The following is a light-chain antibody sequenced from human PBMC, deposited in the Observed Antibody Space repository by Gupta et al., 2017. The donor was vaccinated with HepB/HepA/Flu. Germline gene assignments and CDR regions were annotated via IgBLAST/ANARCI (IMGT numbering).Light chain of an antibody. Sequence: EIVLTQSPATLSLSPGERATLSCMASQSVTRYLAWYQPNPGQTRRLLIYDASNRATGNTARFSGSGCGTDFTLTSSSLEPEDFAVYYCQQRTNWPTFGGGTKVEIK. J-gene: IGKJ4*01. CDR1: QSVTRY. V-gene: IGKV3-11*01. CDR2: DAS. CDR3: QQRTNWPT.